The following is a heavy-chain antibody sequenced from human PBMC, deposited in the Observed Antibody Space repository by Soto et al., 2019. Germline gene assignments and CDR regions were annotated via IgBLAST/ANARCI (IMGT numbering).Heavy chain of an antibody. V-gene: IGHV1-8*01. D-gene: IGHD1-26*01. J-gene: IGHJ3*02. CDR1: GSTFTTYD. CDR3: GGGPRNSGAFDI. CDR2: VNPISGNT. Sequence: QVQLVQSGAEVKKPGASVKVSCKASGSTFTTYDFDWVRQATGQGLEWMGWVNPISGNTGYAQKFQGKLTMTSYTFTNRVYMELTSLTSEDTAVYYCGGGPRNSGAFDIWGQGTMVIVSS.